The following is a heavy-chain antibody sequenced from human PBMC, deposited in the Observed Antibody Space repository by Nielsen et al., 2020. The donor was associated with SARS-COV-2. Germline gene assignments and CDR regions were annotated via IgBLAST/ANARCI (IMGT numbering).Heavy chain of an antibody. Sequence: GESLKISCAASGFTFSSYGMHWVRQAPGKGLEWVAVIWYDGSNKYYADSVKGRFTISRDNSKNTLCLQMNSLRAEDTAVYYCAGHLSWYGMDVWGQGTTVTVSS. CDR3: AGHLSWYGMDV. CDR2: IWYDGSNK. V-gene: IGHV3-33*01. J-gene: IGHJ6*02. D-gene: IGHD3-16*02. CDR1: GFTFSSYG.